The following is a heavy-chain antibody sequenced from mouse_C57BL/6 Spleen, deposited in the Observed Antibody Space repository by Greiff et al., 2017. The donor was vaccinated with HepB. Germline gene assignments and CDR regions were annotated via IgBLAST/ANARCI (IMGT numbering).Heavy chain of an antibody. CDR1: GYAFSSSW. D-gene: IGHD2-12*01. CDR3: ARKEVRGYFDV. CDR2: IYPGDGDT. J-gene: IGHJ1*01. V-gene: IGHV1-82*01. Sequence: VQLQQSGPELVKPGASVKISCKASGYAFSSSWMNWVKQRPGKGLEWIGRIYPGDGDTNYNGKFKGKATLTADKSSSTAYMQLSSLSSEDSAVYFGARKEVRGYFDVWGEGTTVTVSS.